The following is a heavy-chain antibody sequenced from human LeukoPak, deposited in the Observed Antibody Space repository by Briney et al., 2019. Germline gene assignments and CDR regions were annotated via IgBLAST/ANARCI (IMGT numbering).Heavy chain of an antibody. D-gene: IGHD4-17*01. J-gene: IGHJ6*02. V-gene: IGHV3-21*01. CDR2: ISSSSSYI. CDR1: GFTFSSYS. Sequence: GSLRLSCAASGFTFSSYSMNWVRQAPGKGLEWVSSISSSSSYIYYADSVKGRFTISRDNAKNSLYLQMNSQRAEDTAVYYCARDDYGDYYYYGMDVWGQGTTVTVSS. CDR3: ARDDYGDYYYYGMDV.